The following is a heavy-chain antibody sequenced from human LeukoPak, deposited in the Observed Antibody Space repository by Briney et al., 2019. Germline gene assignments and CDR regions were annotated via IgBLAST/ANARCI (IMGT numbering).Heavy chain of an antibody. CDR2: IYCSGST. CDR1: GGSISSSSCY. J-gene: IGHJ5*02. CDR3: ARDSKQQLDP. V-gene: IGHV4-39*07. Sequence: SETLSLTCTVSGGSISSSSCYWGWIRQPPGKGLEWIGSIYCSGSTYYNPSLKSRVTISVDTSKNQFSLKLSSVTAADTAVYYCARDSKQQLDPWGQGTLVTVSS. D-gene: IGHD6-13*01.